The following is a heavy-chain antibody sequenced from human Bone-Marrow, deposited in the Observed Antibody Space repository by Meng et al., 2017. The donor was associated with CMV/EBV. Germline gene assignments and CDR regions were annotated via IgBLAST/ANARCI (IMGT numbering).Heavy chain of an antibody. Sequence: SVKVSSKASGGTFSSYAISWVRQAPGQGLEWMGGIIPIFGTANYAQKFQGRVTITTDESTSTAYMELSSLRSEDTAVYYCAAPDLDHCSSTSCYLDYWGQGTLVTVSS. CDR2: IIPIFGTA. CDR1: GGTFSSYA. D-gene: IGHD2-2*01. J-gene: IGHJ4*02. V-gene: IGHV1-69*05. CDR3: AAPDLDHCSSTSCYLDY.